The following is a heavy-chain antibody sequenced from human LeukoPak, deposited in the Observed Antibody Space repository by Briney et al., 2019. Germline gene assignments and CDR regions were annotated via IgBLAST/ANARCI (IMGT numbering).Heavy chain of an antibody. V-gene: IGHV3-7*01. CDR3: ARDGIAVAGSDY. Sequence: GGSLRLSCAASGFTFSSYEMNWVRQAPGKGLEWVANIKQDGSEKYYVDSVKGRFTISRDNAKNSLYLQMNSLRAEDTAVYYCARDGIAVAGSDYWGQGTLVTVSS. CDR2: IKQDGSEK. CDR1: GFTFSSYE. D-gene: IGHD6-19*01. J-gene: IGHJ4*02.